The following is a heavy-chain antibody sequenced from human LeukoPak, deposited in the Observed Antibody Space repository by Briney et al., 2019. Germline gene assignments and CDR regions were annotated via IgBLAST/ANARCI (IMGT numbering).Heavy chain of an antibody. D-gene: IGHD3-22*01. J-gene: IGHJ4*02. CDR1: GFTVSSNY. CDR3: ARRGDYYDSSGYYYDY. V-gene: IGHV3-53*01. Sequence: GGSLRLSCAASGFTVSSNYMSWVRQAPGKGLEWVSVIYSGGSTNYADSVKGRFTISRDNSKNTLYLQMNSLRAEDTAVHYCARRGDYYDSSGYYYDYWGQGTLVTVSS. CDR2: IYSGGST.